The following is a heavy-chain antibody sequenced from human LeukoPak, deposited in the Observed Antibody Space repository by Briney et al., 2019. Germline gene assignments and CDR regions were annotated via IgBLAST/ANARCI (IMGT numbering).Heavy chain of an antibody. CDR3: ARVRGSSWSFDY. CDR1: GGSISSGGYS. D-gene: IGHD6-13*01. Sequence: SETLSLTCAVSGGSISSGGYSWSWIRQPPGKGLEWIGYIYHSGSTYYNPSLKSRVTVSVDRSKNQFSLKLSSVTAADTAVYYCARVRGSSWSFDYWGQGTLVTVSS. J-gene: IGHJ4*02. V-gene: IGHV4-30-2*01. CDR2: IYHSGST.